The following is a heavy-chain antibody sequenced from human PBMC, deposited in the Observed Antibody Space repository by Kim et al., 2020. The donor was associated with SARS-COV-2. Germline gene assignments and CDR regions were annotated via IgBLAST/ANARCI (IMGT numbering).Heavy chain of an antibody. D-gene: IGHD1-26*01. CDR3: ARVEGVGATSYFDY. J-gene: IGHJ4*02. CDR2: ISYDGSNK. Sequence: GGSLRLSCAASGFTFSSYGMHWVRQAPGKGLEWVAVISYDGSNKYYADSVKGRFTISRDNSKNTLYLQMNSLRAEDTAVYYCARVEGVGATSYFDYWGQGTLVTVSS. V-gene: IGHV3-33*05. CDR1: GFTFSSYG.